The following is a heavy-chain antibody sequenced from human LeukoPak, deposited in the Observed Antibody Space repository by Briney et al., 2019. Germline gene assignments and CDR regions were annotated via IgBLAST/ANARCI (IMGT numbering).Heavy chain of an antibody. CDR1: GYTLTELS. Sequence: ASVKVSCKVSGYTLTELSMHWVRQAPGKGLEWMGGVDPEDGETIYAQKFQGRVTMTEDTSTDTAYMELSSLRSEDTAVYYCATTSEGYCSGGSCYSGTGFEYWGQGTLVTVSS. J-gene: IGHJ4*02. V-gene: IGHV1-24*01. CDR3: ATTSEGYCSGGSCYSGTGFEY. CDR2: VDPEDGET. D-gene: IGHD2-15*01.